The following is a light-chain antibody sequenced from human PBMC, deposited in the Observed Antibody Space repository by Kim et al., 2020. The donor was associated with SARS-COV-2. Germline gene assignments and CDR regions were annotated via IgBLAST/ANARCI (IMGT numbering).Light chain of an antibody. J-gene: IGLJ2*01. CDR2: QDT. CDR1: KLGDKF. Sequence: SYELTQPPSVSVSPGRTASITCSGDKLGDKFACWYQQKPGQSPVLVIYQDTNRPSGIPERFSGSNSGKTATLTISGTQAMDEADYYCQTWDSSTHVVFGGGTQLTVL. V-gene: IGLV3-1*01. CDR3: QTWDSSTHVV.